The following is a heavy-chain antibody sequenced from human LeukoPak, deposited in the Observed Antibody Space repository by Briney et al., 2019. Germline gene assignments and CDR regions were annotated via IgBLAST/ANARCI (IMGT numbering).Heavy chain of an antibody. V-gene: IGHV3-9*03. CDR1: GFTFDDYA. D-gene: IGHD5-24*01. CDR2: ISWNSGSI. J-gene: IGHJ4*02. CDR3: AKGVEMATITYFDY. Sequence: PGRSLRLSCAASGFTFDDYAMHWVRQAPGKGLEWVSGISWNSGSIGYADSVKGRFTIYRDNAKNSLYLQMNSLRAEDMALYYCAKGVEMATITYFDYWGQGTLVTVSS.